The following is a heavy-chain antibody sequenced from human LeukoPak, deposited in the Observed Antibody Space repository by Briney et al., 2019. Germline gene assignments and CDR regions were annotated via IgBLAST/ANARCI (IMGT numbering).Heavy chain of an antibody. CDR3: ARDRERSSGYDVAFFDY. V-gene: IGHV1-18*01. CDR1: GYTFTSYG. J-gene: IGHJ4*02. CDR2: ISAYNGNT. D-gene: IGHD5-12*01. Sequence: GASVKVSCKASGYTFTSYGISWVRQAPGQGLEWMGWISAYNGNTDYAQKLQGRVTTTTDISTSTAYMELRSLRSDDTAVYYCARDRERSSGYDVAFFDYWGQGTLVTVSS.